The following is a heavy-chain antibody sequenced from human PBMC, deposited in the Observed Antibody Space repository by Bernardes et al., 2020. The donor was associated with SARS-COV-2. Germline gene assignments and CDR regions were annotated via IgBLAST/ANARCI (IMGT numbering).Heavy chain of an antibody. CDR2: ISGSGDRT. CDR3: ARSLFSGYDLGWFDP. D-gene: IGHD5-12*01. V-gene: IGHV3-23*01. J-gene: IGHJ5*02. Sequence: SLRLSCAASGFTFSSYAMSWVRQAPGKGLEWVSAISGSGDRTYYADSVKGRFTISRDTSKNTLYLQVNSLRAEDTAVYYCARSLFSGYDLGWFDPWGQGTLVTVSS. CDR1: GFTFSSYA.